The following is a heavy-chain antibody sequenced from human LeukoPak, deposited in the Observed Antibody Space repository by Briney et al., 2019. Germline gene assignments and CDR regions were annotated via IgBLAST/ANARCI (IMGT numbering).Heavy chain of an antibody. Sequence: ASVKVSCKASGYTFTSYGISWVRQAPGQGLEWMGWISAYNGNTNYAQKLQGRVTMTTDTSTSTAYMELRSLRSDDTAVYYCARDYCRGGSCHLGAFDIWGQGTMVTVSS. CDR3: ARDYCRGGSCHLGAFDI. J-gene: IGHJ3*02. D-gene: IGHD2-15*01. CDR2: ISAYNGNT. V-gene: IGHV1-18*01. CDR1: GYTFTSYG.